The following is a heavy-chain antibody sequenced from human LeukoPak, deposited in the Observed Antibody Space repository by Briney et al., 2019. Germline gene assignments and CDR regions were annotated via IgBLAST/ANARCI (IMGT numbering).Heavy chain of an antibody. D-gene: IGHD2-15*01. CDR2: TYYSGIT. V-gene: IGHV4-59*08. CDR3: ARRVLVVDPRGYYHHGMDV. CDR1: RGSIIRYY. J-gene: IGHJ6*02. Sequence: SANLFLTCSVIRGSIIRYYWTWIRQPPGKGLDWIGFTYYSGITNYNPSLKTPIATSVDTSKNQSSLKLDPVTAADTAVYFCARRVLVVDPRGYYHHGMDVWGQGTTVTVSS.